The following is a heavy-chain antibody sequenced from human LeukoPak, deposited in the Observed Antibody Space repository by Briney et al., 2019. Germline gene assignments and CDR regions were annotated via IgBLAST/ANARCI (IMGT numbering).Heavy chain of an antibody. V-gene: IGHV3-11*01. J-gene: IGHJ3*02. CDR1: GFTFSDYY. D-gene: IGHD3-22*01. CDR3: ARGIQNLWYYYDSSGYYLGHYGDAFDI. CDR2: ISSSGSTI. Sequence: GGSLRLSCAASGFTFSDYYMSWIRQAPGKGLEWVSYISSSGSTIYYADSVKGRFTISRDNAKNSLYLQMNSLRAEDTAVYYCARGIQNLWYYYDSSGYYLGHYGDAFDIWGQGTMVTVSS.